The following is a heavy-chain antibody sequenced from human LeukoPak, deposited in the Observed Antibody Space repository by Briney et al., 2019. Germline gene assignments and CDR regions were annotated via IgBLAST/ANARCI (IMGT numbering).Heavy chain of an antibody. J-gene: IGHJ4*02. Sequence: GGSLRLSCAASGFTFGGSGMHWVRQAPGKGLEWVAVISYDGSNKYYADSVKGQFTISRDNSKNTLYLQMNSLRAEDTAVYYCARSHSPRPGIAVAGYGGYFDSWGRGTLVTVSS. V-gene: IGHV3-30*19. CDR3: ARSHSPRPGIAVAGYGGYFDS. CDR1: GFTFGGSG. D-gene: IGHD6-19*01. CDR2: ISYDGSNK.